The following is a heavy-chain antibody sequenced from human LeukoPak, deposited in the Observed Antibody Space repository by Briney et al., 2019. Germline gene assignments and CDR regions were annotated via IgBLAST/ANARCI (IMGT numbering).Heavy chain of an antibody. D-gene: IGHD2-2*01. CDR2: IWYDGNNK. V-gene: IGHV3-33*01. Sequence: PGGSLRLSCAASGSTFSTYGMHWVRQAPGKGLQWVAVIWYDGNNKQYADSVKGRFPISRDNSKNTLYLQMNSLRAEDTAVYYCARSRYCSSTSCYGFLDYWGQGTLVTVSS. CDR1: GSTFSTYG. CDR3: ARSRYCSSTSCYGFLDY. J-gene: IGHJ4*02.